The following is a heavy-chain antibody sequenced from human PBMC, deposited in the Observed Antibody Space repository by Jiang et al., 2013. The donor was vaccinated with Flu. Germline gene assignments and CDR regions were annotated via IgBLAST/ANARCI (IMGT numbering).Heavy chain of an antibody. D-gene: IGHD5-12*01. CDR3: ARERVATIGVGYYYYGMDV. Sequence: SGAEVKKPGASVKVSCKASGYTFTGYYMHWVRQAPGQGLEWMGWINPNSGGTNYAQKFQGRVTMTRDTSISTAYMELSRLRSDDTAVYYCARERVATIGVGYYYYGMDVWGQGTTVTVSS. V-gene: IGHV1-2*02. J-gene: IGHJ6*02. CDR2: INPNSGGT. CDR1: GYTFTGYY.